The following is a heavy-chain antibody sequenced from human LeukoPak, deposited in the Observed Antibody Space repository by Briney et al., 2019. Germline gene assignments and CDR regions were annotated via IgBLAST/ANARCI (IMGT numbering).Heavy chain of an antibody. CDR1: GYTFTSHF. V-gene: IGHV1-46*01. D-gene: IGHD5-18*01. CDR3: ARDPADTAMGDY. J-gene: IGHJ4*02. Sequence: GASVKVSCKASGYTFTSHFMHWVRQAPGQGLEWMGIINPRGGSTSYTQKFQGRVTMTRDTSTSTVYMELSSLRSEDTAVYYCARDPADTAMGDYWGQGTLVTVSS. CDR2: INPRGGST.